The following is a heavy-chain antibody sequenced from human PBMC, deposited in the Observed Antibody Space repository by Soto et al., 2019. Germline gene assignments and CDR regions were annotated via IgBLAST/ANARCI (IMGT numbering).Heavy chain of an antibody. Sequence: GASVKVSCKASGYTFTSYGISWVRQAPGQGLEWMGWISAYNGNTNYAQKLQGRVTMTTDTSTSTAYMELRSLRSDDTAVYYCAREDSSPYYYYGMDVWGQGTTVTVSS. CDR1: GYTFTSYG. CDR3: AREDSSPYYYYGMDV. D-gene: IGHD6-13*01. V-gene: IGHV1-18*01. J-gene: IGHJ6*02. CDR2: ISAYNGNT.